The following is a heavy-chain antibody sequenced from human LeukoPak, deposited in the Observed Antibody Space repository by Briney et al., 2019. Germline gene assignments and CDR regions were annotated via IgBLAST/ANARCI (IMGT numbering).Heavy chain of an antibody. D-gene: IGHD1-26*01. J-gene: IGHJ3*02. Sequence: ASVKVSCKATGYTFTIYAMHWVRQAPGQRLEWMGWINAGNGNTKYSQKFQGRVTITRDTPASTAYMELSSLRSEDTAVYYCAREGLLLERAFDIWGQGTMVTVSS. CDR1: GYTFTIYA. V-gene: IGHV1-3*01. CDR2: INAGNGNT. CDR3: AREGLLLERAFDI.